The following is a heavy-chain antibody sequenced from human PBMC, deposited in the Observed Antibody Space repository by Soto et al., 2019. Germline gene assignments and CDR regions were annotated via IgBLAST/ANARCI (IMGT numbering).Heavy chain of an antibody. D-gene: IGHD2-15*01. V-gene: IGHV3-23*01. CDR2: ITADGGT. Sequence: EVQVLESGGGLVQPGWSLRLSCEGSEFTVSGHAMTWIRQAPWKGPESGSTITADGGTYYADSVKGRFAMSRDTTENTLYLQLNSLGAEDTAAYFCAPHVSCSGGICQYDAFAIRGQGTRVTVSS. CDR1: EFTVSGHA. J-gene: IGHJ3*02. CDR3: APHVSCSGGICQYDAFAI.